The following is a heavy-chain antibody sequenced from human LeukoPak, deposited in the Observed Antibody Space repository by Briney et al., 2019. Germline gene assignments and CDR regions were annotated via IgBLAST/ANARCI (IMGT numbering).Heavy chain of an antibody. V-gene: IGHV4-34*01. Sequence: PSETLSLTCAVYGGSFSGDYWSCIRQPPGKGLEWIGEINHSGSTNYNPSLKSRVTISVDTSKNQFSLKLSSVTAPDTAVYYCARGLVVVVPAATHPSHYDYWGQGTLVTVSS. CDR2: INHSGST. D-gene: IGHD2-2*01. J-gene: IGHJ4*02. CDR3: ARGLVVVVPAATHPSHYDY. CDR1: GGSFSGDY.